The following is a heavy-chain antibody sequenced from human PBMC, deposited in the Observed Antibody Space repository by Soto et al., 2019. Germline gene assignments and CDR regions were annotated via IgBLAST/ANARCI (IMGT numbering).Heavy chain of an antibody. D-gene: IGHD2-8*01. CDR2: ISGSGGST. CDR1: GFTFRSYA. J-gene: IGHJ4*02. CDR3: AKVGIYCSDGVCTAY. V-gene: IGHV3-23*01. Sequence: PGGSLRLSCAASGFTFRSYAMSWVRQAPRKGLEWVSGISGSGGSTYYADSVKGRFTISRDNSKNTLYLQINSLTAEDTAVYYCAKVGIYCSDGVCTAYWGQGTLVTVSS.